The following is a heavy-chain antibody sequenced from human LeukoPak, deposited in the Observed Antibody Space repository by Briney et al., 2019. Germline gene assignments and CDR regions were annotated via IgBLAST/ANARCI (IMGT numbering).Heavy chain of an antibody. CDR2: IFHSGNT. D-gene: IGHD4-17*01. V-gene: IGHV4-30-2*01. CDR3: GRGSPRYGVTY. Sequence: SETLSLTCTVSGGSINSAGFSWTWIRQPRGKGLEWIVYIFHSGNTYYSPSLKSRITVSMDRSKNQFSLKLTSVTAADTAVYFCGRGSPRYGVTYWGQGTLVTVSS. J-gene: IGHJ4*02. CDR1: GGSINSAGFS.